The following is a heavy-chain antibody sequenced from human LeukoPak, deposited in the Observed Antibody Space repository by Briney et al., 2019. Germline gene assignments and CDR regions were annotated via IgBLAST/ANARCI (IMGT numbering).Heavy chain of an antibody. D-gene: IGHD6-13*01. V-gene: IGHV4-38-2*01. CDR3: ARAAAIAVTGGAFDY. CDR1: GYSISSGYY. Sequence: PSETLSLTCAVSGYSISSGYYWGWIRQPPGQGLEWIANIYHSGNTYYNPSLKSRVTISVDTSKNQFSLKLSSVTAADTAVYYCARAAAIAVTGGAFDYWGQGTLATVSS. J-gene: IGHJ4*02. CDR2: IYHSGNT.